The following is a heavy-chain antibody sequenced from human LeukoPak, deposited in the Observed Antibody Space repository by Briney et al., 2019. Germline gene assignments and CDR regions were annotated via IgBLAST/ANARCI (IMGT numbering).Heavy chain of an antibody. CDR2: ILHSGST. CDR1: SDSITSYY. V-gene: IGHV4-59*01. J-gene: IGHJ6*02. Sequence: SETLSLTCTVSSDSITSYYWSWVRQPPGKGLEWIGDILHSGSTNYNPSLKSRVIISMDTSKNQFSLKLTSVTAADTAVYYCARVLGGYHYYGVDVWGQGTTVTVSS. D-gene: IGHD2-15*01. CDR3: ARVLGGYHYYGVDV.